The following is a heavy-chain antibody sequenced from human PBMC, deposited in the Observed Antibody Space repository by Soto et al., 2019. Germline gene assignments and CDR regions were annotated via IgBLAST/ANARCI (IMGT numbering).Heavy chain of an antibody. V-gene: IGHV3-48*02. CDR3: ARGAVTGTSLFDY. Sequence: VGSLRLSCAVSGFTLTTYSMNWVRQAPGKGLEWISFINKNGFTIYYADSVKGRFTISRDYAKNSLYLQMDSLRHEDTAVYYCARGAVTGTSLFDYWGLGTLVTVSS. D-gene: IGHD6-19*01. CDR1: GFTLTTYS. CDR2: INKNGFTI. J-gene: IGHJ4*02.